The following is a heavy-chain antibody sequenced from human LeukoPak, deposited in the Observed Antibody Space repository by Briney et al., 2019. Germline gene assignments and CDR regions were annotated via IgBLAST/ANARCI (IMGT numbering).Heavy chain of an antibody. CDR2: ISSSGSTI. V-gene: IGHV3-48*03. J-gene: IGHJ6*04. D-gene: IGHD6-19*01. Sequence: GGSLRLSCAASGFTFSSYEMNWVRQAPGKGLEWVSYISSSGSTIYYADSVKGRFTISRDNAKNSLYLQMNSLRAEDTAVYYCARRYSSGWSYYYYYGMDVWGKGTTVTVSS. CDR1: GFTFSSYE. CDR3: ARRYSSGWSYYYYYGMDV.